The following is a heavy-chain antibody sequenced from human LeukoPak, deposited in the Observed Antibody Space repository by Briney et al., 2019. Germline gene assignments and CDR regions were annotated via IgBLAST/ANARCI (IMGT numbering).Heavy chain of an antibody. Sequence: SVKVSCKASGGTFSSYAINWVRQAPGQGLEWMGRIILILGIANYAQKFQGRVTITADKSTSTAYMELSSLRSEDTAVYYCAKDYGGNSKYYYYMDVWGKGTTVTVSS. V-gene: IGHV1-69*04. CDR2: IILILGIA. CDR3: AKDYGGNSKYYYYMDV. D-gene: IGHD4-23*01. CDR1: GGTFSSYA. J-gene: IGHJ6*03.